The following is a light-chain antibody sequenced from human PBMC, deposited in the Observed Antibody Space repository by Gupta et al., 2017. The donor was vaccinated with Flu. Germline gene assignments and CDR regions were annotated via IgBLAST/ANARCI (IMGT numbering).Light chain of an antibody. CDR1: SSNIGDNY. Sequence: QSVLPQPPSVSAAPGQKVTISCSGSSSNIGDNYVSWYQQLPGTAPKLLIYDNDKRPSGIPDRFSGSKSDTSATLGITGMQTGDEADYYCGTWDSSLSAWVFGGGTRLTVL. CDR3: GTWDSSLSAWV. CDR2: DND. J-gene: IGLJ3*02. V-gene: IGLV1-51*01.